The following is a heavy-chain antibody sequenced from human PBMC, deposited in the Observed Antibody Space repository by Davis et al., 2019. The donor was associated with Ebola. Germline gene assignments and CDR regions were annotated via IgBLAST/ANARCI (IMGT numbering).Heavy chain of an antibody. CDR2: INHSGST. Sequence: PSETLSLTCAVHGGSFSGYYWSWIRQPPGKGLEWIGEINHSGSTNYNPSLKSRVTISVDTSKNQFSLKLSSVTAADTAVYYCAREGIAVAGTGFDPWGQGTLVTVSS. V-gene: IGHV4-34*01. CDR1: GGSFSGYY. CDR3: AREGIAVAGTGFDP. D-gene: IGHD6-19*01. J-gene: IGHJ5*02.